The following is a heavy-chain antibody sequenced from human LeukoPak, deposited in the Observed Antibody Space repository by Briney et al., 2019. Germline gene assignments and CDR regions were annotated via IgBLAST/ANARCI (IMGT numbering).Heavy chain of an antibody. Sequence: ASVKVSCKASGYTFTSYGISWVRQAPGQGLEWMGWISAYNGNTNYAQKLQGRVTMTTDTSTSTAYMELRSLRSDDTAVYYCARAPRGWELPLFYYFDYWGQGTLVTVSS. CDR1: GYTFTSYG. J-gene: IGHJ4*02. CDR3: ARAPRGWELPLFYYFDY. V-gene: IGHV1-18*01. CDR2: ISAYNGNT. D-gene: IGHD1-26*01.